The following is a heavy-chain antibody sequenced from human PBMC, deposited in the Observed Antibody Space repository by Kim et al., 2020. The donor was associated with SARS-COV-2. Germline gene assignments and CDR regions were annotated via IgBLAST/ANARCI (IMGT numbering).Heavy chain of an antibody. Sequence: SVKVSCKASGGTFSSYAISWVRQAPGQGLEWMGGIIPIFGTANYAQKFQGRVTITADESTSTAYMELSSLRSEDTAVYYCARDRIAAAGGVDYMDVWGKGTTVTVSS. V-gene: IGHV1-69*13. J-gene: IGHJ6*03. CDR3: ARDRIAAAGGVDYMDV. CDR1: GGTFSSYA. CDR2: IIPIFGTA. D-gene: IGHD6-13*01.